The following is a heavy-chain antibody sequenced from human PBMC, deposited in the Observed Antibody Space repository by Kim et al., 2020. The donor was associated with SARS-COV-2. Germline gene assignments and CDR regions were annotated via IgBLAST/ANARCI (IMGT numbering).Heavy chain of an antibody. Sequence: ASVKVSCKASGYTFTSYDINWVRQATGQGLEWMGWMNPNSGNTGYAQKFQGRVTMTRNTSISTAYMELSSLRSEDTAVYYCARGPIHDSSSGSNGYYYYGMDVWGQGTTVTVSS. D-gene: IGHD3-22*01. CDR1: GYTFTSYD. V-gene: IGHV1-8*01. CDR3: ARGPIHDSSSGSNGYYYYGMDV. J-gene: IGHJ6*02. CDR2: MNPNSGNT.